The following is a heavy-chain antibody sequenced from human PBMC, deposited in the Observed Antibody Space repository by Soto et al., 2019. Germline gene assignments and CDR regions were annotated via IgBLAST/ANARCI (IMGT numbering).Heavy chain of an antibody. CDR3: AKASTGKLSPYHFDY. D-gene: IGHD1-1*01. V-gene: IGHV5-51*01. J-gene: IGHJ4*02. CDR2: IYPGDSDT. CDR1: GYSFTNQW. Sequence: GESLKISCKGSGYSFTNQWIGWVRQMPGKGLEWMGIIYPGDSDTKYSPSFQGQVTISVDKSISTAYLQWSSLKASDTAMYYCAKASTGKLSPYHFDYWGQGTQVTVSS.